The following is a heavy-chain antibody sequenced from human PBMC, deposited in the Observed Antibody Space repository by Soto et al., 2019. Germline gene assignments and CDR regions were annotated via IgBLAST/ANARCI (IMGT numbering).Heavy chain of an antibody. CDR3: ARGSEYSGYDWFDY. J-gene: IGHJ4*02. D-gene: IGHD5-12*01. CDR1: GYTFTSYG. Sequence: ASVKVSCKASGYTFTSYGISWVRQAPGQGLEWMGWISAYNGNTNYAQKLQGRVTMTTEKSTSTAYMELRSLRSDDTAVYYCARGSEYSGYDWFDYWGQGTLVTVSS. CDR2: ISAYNGNT. V-gene: IGHV1-18*01.